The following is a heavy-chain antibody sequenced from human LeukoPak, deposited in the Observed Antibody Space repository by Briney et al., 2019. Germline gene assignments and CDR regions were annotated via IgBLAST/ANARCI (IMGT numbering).Heavy chain of an antibody. CDR1: GFTFSDHY. Sequence: GGSLRLSCAASGFTFSDHYMDWVRQAPGKGLDCVSVISGSDGYTYYADSVKGRFTISRDNSKNTLYLQMNSLRAEDTAVYYCAKDHVDIAMDNFDYWGQGTLVTVSS. CDR3: AKDHVDIAMDNFDY. J-gene: IGHJ4*02. D-gene: IGHD5-18*01. V-gene: IGHV3-23*01. CDR2: ISGSDGYT.